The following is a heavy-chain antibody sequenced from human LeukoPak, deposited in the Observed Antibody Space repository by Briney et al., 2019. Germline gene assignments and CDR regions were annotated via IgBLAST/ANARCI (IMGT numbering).Heavy chain of an antibody. CDR3: ARDNDSRDPPHFDY. CDR1: GGSISSSSYY. V-gene: IGHV4-39*07. J-gene: IGHJ4*02. Sequence: SETLSLTCTVSGGSISSSSYYWGWIRQPPRKGLEWIGSIYYTGSTYYNPSLKSLVTISVDTSKSQFSLKLSSVTAADTAVYYCARDNDSRDPPHFDYWGQGTLVTVSS. D-gene: IGHD3-16*01. CDR2: IYYTGST.